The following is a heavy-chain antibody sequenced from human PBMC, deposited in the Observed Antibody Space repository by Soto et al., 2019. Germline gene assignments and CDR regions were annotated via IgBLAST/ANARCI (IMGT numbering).Heavy chain of an antibody. D-gene: IGHD2-15*01. CDR2: VRSKADGGTI. Sequence: EVQLVEPGGGLVKPGGSLRLSCSASGFTFKNAWFNWVRQAPGQGLEWVGGVRSKADGGTIEYAAPGKARFSIPRDDSKTMLYLQMKSLKTEDTALYYVPTGYIVGAVTSTEFDYWGRGTLVTVSS. CDR3: PTGYIVGAVTSTEFDY. V-gene: IGHV3-15*07. J-gene: IGHJ4*02. CDR1: GFTFKNAW.